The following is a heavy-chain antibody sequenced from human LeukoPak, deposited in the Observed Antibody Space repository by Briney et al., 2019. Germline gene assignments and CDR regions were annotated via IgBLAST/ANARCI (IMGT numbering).Heavy chain of an antibody. J-gene: IGHJ4*02. CDR2: ISSTSTTI. CDR3: ARDFQRPDY. V-gene: IGHV3-48*04. CDR1: GFTFSSYS. Sequence: GGSLRLSCAASGFTFSSYSMHWVRQAPGKGLEWISYISSTSTTIYYADSVKGRFTISRDNAKNSLYLQMNSLRAEDTAVYYCARDFQRPDYWGQGTLVTVSS.